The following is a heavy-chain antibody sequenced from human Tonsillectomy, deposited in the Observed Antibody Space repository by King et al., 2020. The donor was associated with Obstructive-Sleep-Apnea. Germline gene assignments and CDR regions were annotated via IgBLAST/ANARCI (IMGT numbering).Heavy chain of an antibody. D-gene: IGHD4-17*01. CDR2: IYYSGST. CDR3: AKNLSPTD. V-gene: IGHV4-59*03. J-gene: IGHJ4*02. CDR1: GGSISTYY. Sequence: VQLQESGPGLVKPSATLSLTCTVLGGSISTYYWSWIRQPPGKGLEWIGYIYYSGSTNYNPPLKSRVTISVDTSKNQFSLKLSSVTAADTAVYYCAKNLSPTDWGQGTLVTVSS.